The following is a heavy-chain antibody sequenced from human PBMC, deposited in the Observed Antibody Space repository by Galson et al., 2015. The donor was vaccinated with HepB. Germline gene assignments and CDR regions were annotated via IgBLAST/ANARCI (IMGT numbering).Heavy chain of an antibody. CDR3: ARNESSKTTVGKGWFDV. CDR2: VYYSGST. Sequence: SETLSLTCSVSGGSIRSTTSYWGWIRQPPGGGLEWIGSVYYSGSTHYNPSLKSRLTILVDTSKNQFSLNLRSVTAADTAIYYCARNESSKTTVGKGWFDVWGRGTRVTVSS. CDR1: GGSIRSTTSY. V-gene: IGHV4-39*01. D-gene: IGHD1-1*01. J-gene: IGHJ5*02.